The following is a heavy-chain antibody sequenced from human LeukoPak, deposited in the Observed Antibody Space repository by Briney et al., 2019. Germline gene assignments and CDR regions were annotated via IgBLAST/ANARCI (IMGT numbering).Heavy chain of an antibody. Sequence: GGSLRLSCAASGFTFSSYVMSWVRQAPGKGLEWVSVISGSGGRTYYAGSVKGRFTISRDNSKNTLYLQMDSLRAEDTAIYYCAKGQGSVGGTLPSDLFDYWGQGTLVTVSS. V-gene: IGHV3-23*01. J-gene: IGHJ4*02. D-gene: IGHD1-26*01. CDR3: AKGQGSVGGTLPSDLFDY. CDR1: GFTFSSYV. CDR2: ISGSGGRT.